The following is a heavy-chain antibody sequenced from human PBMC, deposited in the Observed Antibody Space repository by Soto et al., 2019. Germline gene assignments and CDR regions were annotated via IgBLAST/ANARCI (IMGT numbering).Heavy chain of an antibody. CDR2: INHSGST. J-gene: IGHJ6*02. CDR3: ARARRLRITMIVGMDV. D-gene: IGHD3-22*01. CDR1: CGSFSGYY. Sequence: SETLSLTCAVYCGSFSGYYWSWIRQPPGKGLEWIGEINHSGSTNYNPSLKSRVTISVDTSKNQFSLKLSSVTAADTAVYYCARARRLRITMIVGMDVWGQGTTVTVSS. V-gene: IGHV4-34*01.